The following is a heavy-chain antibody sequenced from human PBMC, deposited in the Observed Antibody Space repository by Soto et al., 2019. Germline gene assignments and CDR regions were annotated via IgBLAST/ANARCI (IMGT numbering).Heavy chain of an antibody. CDR3: AKDLRCWVYCPIMTGTYLDY. J-gene: IGHJ4*02. CDR2: ISGSGGST. CDR1: GFTFSSYA. D-gene: IGHD3-9*01. V-gene: IGHV3-23*01. Sequence: GGSLRLSCAASGFTFSSYAMSWVRQAPGKGLEWVSAISGSGGSTYYADSVKGRFTISRDNSKNTLYLQMNSLRAEDTAVYYCAKDLRCWVYCPIMTGTYLDYRGQGTLVTVSS.